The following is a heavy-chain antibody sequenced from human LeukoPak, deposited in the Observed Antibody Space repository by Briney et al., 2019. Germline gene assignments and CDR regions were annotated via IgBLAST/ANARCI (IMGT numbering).Heavy chain of an antibody. D-gene: IGHD6-19*01. Sequence: ASVKVSCTASGGTFSSYAISWVRQAPGQGLEWMGGIIPIFGTANYAQKFQGRVTITADKSTSTAYMELSSLRSEDTAVYYCARVAVAGIPDAFDIWGQGTMVTVSS. CDR1: GGTFSSYA. CDR2: IIPIFGTA. J-gene: IGHJ3*02. CDR3: ARVAVAGIPDAFDI. V-gene: IGHV1-69*06.